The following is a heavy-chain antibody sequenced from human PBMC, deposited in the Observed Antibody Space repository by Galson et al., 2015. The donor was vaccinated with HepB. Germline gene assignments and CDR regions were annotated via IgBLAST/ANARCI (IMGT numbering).Heavy chain of an antibody. D-gene: IGHD3-22*01. J-gene: IGHJ6*02. CDR3: ARGNDSSGYYYDYYYYYGMDV. Sequence: SLRLSCAASGFTFSDYYMSWIRQAPGKGLEWVSYISSSGSTIYYADSVKGRFTISRDNAKNSLYLQMNSLRAEDTAVYYCARGNDSSGYYYDYYYYYGMDVWGQGTTVTVSS. CDR2: ISSSGSTI. V-gene: IGHV3-11*04. CDR1: GFTFSDYY.